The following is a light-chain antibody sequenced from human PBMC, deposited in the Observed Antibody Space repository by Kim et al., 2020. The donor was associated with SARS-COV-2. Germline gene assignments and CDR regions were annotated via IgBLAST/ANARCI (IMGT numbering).Light chain of an antibody. CDR3: NSRDSNDNVV. CDR2: GKN. CDR1: SLRNYY. Sequence: VAMGRTVSIKCQGDSLRNYYATWYQQKPGQAPILVIYGKNNRPTGIPDRFSGSRSGNTASLTITGTQAGEEAYYYCNSRDSNDNVVFGGGTQLTVL. V-gene: IGLV3-19*01. J-gene: IGLJ2*01.